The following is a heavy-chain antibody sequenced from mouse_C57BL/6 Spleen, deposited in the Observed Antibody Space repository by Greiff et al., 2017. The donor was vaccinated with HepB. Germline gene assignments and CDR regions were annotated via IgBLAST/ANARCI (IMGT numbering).Heavy chain of an antibody. Sequence: EVKLEESGGGLVQPGGSMKLSCVASGFTFSNYWMNWVRQSPEKGLEWVAQIRLKSDNYATHYVESVKGRFTISRDDSKSSVYLQMNNLRAEDTGIYYCTRGAWFAYWGQGTLVTVSA. J-gene: IGHJ3*01. CDR2: IRLKSDNYAT. V-gene: IGHV6-3*01. CDR3: TRGAWFAY. CDR1: GFTFSNYW.